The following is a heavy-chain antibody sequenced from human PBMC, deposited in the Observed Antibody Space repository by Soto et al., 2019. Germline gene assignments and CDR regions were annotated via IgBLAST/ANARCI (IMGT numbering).Heavy chain of an antibody. CDR2: IYYSGST. Sequence: SETLSLTCTVSGGSISSYYWGWIRQPPGKGLEWIGSIYYSGSTYYNPSLKSRVTISVDTSKNQFSLKLSSVTAADTAVYYCARVYDFWSGLNFDYWGQGTLVTVSS. CDR3: ARVYDFWSGLNFDY. CDR1: GGSISSYY. D-gene: IGHD3-3*01. J-gene: IGHJ4*02. V-gene: IGHV4-39*01.